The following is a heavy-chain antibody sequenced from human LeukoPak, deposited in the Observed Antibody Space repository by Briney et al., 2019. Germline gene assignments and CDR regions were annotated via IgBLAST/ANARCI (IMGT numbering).Heavy chain of an antibody. CDR3: AISDYCSSSSCSFDC. CDR2: IYPGDSDT. Sequence: GESLKISCKGSGYSFTSYWIGWVRQMPGKGLEWMGIIYPGDSDTRYSPSFQGQVTMSADKSISTAYLQWSSLKASDSAIYYCAISDYCSSSSCSFDCWGQGTLVTVSS. J-gene: IGHJ4*02. V-gene: IGHV5-51*01. D-gene: IGHD2-2*01. CDR1: GYSFTSYW.